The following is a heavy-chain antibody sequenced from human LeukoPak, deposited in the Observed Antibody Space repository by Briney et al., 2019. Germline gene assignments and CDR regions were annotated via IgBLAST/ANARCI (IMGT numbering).Heavy chain of an antibody. CDR3: AKGGGYCSGGSCYPPRWFDP. Sequence: GGSLRLSCEASGFTFSSYATSWVRQAPGKGLEWVSIISGSGGSTHYADSVKGRFTISRDDSKNTLYLQMNSLRAEDTAVYYRAKGGGYCSGGSCYPPRWFDPWGQGTLVTVSS. CDR2: ISGSGGST. CDR1: GFTFSSYA. V-gene: IGHV3-23*01. D-gene: IGHD2-15*01. J-gene: IGHJ5*02.